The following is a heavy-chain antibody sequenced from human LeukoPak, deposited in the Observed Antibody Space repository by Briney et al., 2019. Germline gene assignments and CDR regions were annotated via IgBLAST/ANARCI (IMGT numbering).Heavy chain of an antibody. J-gene: IGHJ4*02. D-gene: IGHD3-3*01. CDR1: GYTFTSYG. CDR2: ISAYNGNT. Sequence: GASVKVSCKASGYTFTSYGISWVRQAPGQGLEWMGWISAYNGNTNYAQKLQGRVTMTTDTSTSTASMELRSLRSDDTAVYYCATGRFLEWFDYWGQGTLVTVSS. V-gene: IGHV1-18*01. CDR3: ATGRFLEWFDY.